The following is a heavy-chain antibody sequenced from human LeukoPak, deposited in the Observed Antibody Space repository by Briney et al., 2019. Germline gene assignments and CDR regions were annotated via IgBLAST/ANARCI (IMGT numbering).Heavy chain of an antibody. D-gene: IGHD6-19*01. CDR3: ARFAVHRRLTVAGQFGLDY. J-gene: IGHJ4*02. CDR2: SNSSGGST. Sequence: ASVKVSCKASGYIFTSYNMYWVRQAPGQGLEWMGISNSSGGSTNYAQKFQGRVTMTRDTSTSTVYMELSSLRSEDTAVYYCARFAVHRRLTVAGQFGLDYWGQGTLVTVSS. CDR1: GYIFTSYN. V-gene: IGHV1-46*01.